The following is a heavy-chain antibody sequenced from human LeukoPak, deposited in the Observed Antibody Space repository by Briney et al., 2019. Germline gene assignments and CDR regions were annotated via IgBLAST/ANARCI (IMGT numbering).Heavy chain of an antibody. D-gene: IGHD3-3*01. V-gene: IGHV3-48*02. Sequence: PGGSLRLSCAASGFTFSSYSMNWVRQAPGKGLEWVSYISSSSSTIYYADSVKGRFTISRDNAKNSLHLQMNSLRDEDTAVYYCARDHDFWSGYYTNYFDYWGQGTLVTVSS. CDR3: ARDHDFWSGYYTNYFDY. J-gene: IGHJ4*02. CDR2: ISSSSSTI. CDR1: GFTFSSYS.